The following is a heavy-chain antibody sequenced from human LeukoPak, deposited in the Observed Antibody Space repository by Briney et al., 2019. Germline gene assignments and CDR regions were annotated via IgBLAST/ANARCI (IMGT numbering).Heavy chain of an antibody. J-gene: IGHJ4*02. D-gene: IGHD6-13*01. V-gene: IGHV1-2*02. CDR1: GYTFTGYY. CDR3: ARASRPGKAAAGTYYFDY. CDR2: INPNSGGT. Sequence: ASVNVSCKASGYTFTGYYMHWVRQAPGQGLEWMGWINPNSGGTNYAQKFQGRVTMTRDTSISTAYMELSRLRSDDTAVYYCARASRPGKAAAGTYYFDYWGQGTLVTVSS.